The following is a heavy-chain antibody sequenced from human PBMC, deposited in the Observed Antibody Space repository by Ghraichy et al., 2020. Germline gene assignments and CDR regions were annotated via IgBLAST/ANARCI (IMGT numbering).Heavy chain of an antibody. J-gene: IGHJ4*02. V-gene: IGHV4-34*01. Sequence: SETLSLTCAVYGGSFSGYYWSWIRQPPGKGLEWIGEINHSGSTNYNPSLKSRVTISVDTSKNQFSLKLSSVTAADTAVYYCARGGPPWDSIAARPFDYWGQGTLVTVSS. CDR2: INHSGST. CDR1: GGSFSGYY. CDR3: ARGGPPWDSIAARPFDY. D-gene: IGHD6-6*01.